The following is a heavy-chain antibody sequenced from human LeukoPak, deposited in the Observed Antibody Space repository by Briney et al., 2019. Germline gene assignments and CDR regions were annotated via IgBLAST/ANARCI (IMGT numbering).Heavy chain of an antibody. J-gene: IGHJ3*02. Sequence: GGSLRLSCTASGFTFGDYAMSWVRQAPGKGLEWVGFIRSKAYGGTTEYAASVKGRFTISRDDSKSIAYLQMNSLKTEDTAVYYCTRDAETNPYQLLYIGAFDIWGQGTMVTVSS. CDR2: IRSKAYGGTT. D-gene: IGHD2-2*02. V-gene: IGHV3-49*04. CDR1: GFTFGDYA. CDR3: TRDAETNPYQLLYIGAFDI.